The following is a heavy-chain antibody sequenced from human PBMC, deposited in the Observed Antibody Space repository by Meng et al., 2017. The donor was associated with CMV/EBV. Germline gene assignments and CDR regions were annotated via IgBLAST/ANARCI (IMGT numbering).Heavy chain of an antibody. CDR1: GGSISSSY. CDR3: ARHGDTAMVVGIDY. CDR2: IYTSGST. Sequence: QGQRRRTGPGLGRPSRTPPLTCIGAGGSISSSYWGWIRQPAGKGLEWIGRIYTSGSTNYNPSLKSRVTMSVDTSKNQFSLKLSSVTAADTAVYYCARHGDTAMVVGIDYWGQGTLVTVSS. D-gene: IGHD5-18*01. V-gene: IGHV4-4*07. J-gene: IGHJ4*02.